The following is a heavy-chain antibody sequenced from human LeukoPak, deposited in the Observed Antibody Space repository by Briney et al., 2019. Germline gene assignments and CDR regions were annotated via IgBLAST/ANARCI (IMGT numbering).Heavy chain of an antibody. J-gene: IGHJ4*02. V-gene: IGHV5-51*01. Sequence: GAPMQSSSKGSGYGFTSYWIGWVRPMPGTGLEWMGMIYPGDSDTRYSPSFQGQVTISADKSISTAYLQWSSLKASDTAMYYCACRTGTTGWDYFDYWGQGTGVTVSS. CDR3: ACRTGTTGWDYFDY. CDR2: IYPGDSDT. CDR1: GYGFTSYW. D-gene: IGHD1-1*01.